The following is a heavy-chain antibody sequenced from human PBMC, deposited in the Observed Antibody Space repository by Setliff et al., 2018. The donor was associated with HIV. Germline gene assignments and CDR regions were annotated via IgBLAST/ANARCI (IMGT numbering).Heavy chain of an antibody. CDR3: ASSTRKSFDFWTDSRTTYPPYYFDY. CDR1: GASVVSGGYY. CDR2: IYYSGTT. Sequence: SETLSLTCSVSGASVVSGGYYWSWIRQHPEKGLEWIGYIYYSGTTTYNPSLRSRVTISLDTSLNQFSLKVNSVAAADTAVYYCASSTRKSFDFWTDSRTTYPPYYFDYWGQGTLVTVSS. J-gene: IGHJ4*02. D-gene: IGHD3-3*01. V-gene: IGHV4-31*03.